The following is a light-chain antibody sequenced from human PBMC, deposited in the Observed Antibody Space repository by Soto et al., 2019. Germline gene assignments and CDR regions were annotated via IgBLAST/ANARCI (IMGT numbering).Light chain of an antibody. CDR2: KAS. CDR1: QSISSW. Sequence: DIQMTQSPSTRSASVLDTVTIPCRASQSISSWLAWYQQKPGKAPKLLIYKASSLESGVPSRFSGSGSGTDFTLTISSLQPEDFATYYCQQANSFPLTFGGGTKVDI. V-gene: IGKV1-5*03. CDR3: QQANSFPLT. J-gene: IGKJ4*01.